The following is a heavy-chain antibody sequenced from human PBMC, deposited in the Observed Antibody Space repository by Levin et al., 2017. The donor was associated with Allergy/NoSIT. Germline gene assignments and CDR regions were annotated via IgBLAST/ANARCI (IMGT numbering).Heavy chain of an antibody. CDR3: ARAIPESGSYALDY. D-gene: IGHD1-26*01. CDR2: INHSGST. Sequence: SETLSLTCAVYGGSFSGYSWSWIRQPPGKGLEWIGEINHSGSTNYNPSLKSRVTISVDTSKNQFSLKLSSVTAADTAVYFCARAIPESGSYALDYWGQGTLVTVSS. CDR1: GGSFSGYS. V-gene: IGHV4-34*01. J-gene: IGHJ4*02.